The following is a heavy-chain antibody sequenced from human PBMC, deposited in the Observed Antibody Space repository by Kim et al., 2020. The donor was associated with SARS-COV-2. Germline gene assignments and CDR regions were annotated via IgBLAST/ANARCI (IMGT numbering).Heavy chain of an antibody. V-gene: IGHV3-11*01. Sequence: GGSLRLSCAASGFTFSDYYMSWIRQAPGKGLEWVSYISSSGSTIYYADSVKGRFTISRDNAKNSLYLQMNSLRAEDTAVYYCARVRGAAGPFYYYYYGMDVWGQGNTVTVPS. CDR1: GFTFSDYY. D-gene: IGHD6-13*01. CDR2: ISSSGSTI. J-gene: IGHJ6*02. CDR3: ARVRGAAGPFYYYYYGMDV.